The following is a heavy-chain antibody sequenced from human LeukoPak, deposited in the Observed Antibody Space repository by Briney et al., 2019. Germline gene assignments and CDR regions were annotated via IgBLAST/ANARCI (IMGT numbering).Heavy chain of an antibody. CDR3: ARGVLDYDFWSGYYTVRYFDY. CDR2: MNPNSGNT. J-gene: IGHJ4*02. CDR1: GYTFTSYD. Sequence: VASVKVSCKASGYTFTSYDINWVRQATGQGLEWMGWMNPNSGNTGYAQKFQGRVTMTRNTSISTAYMELSSLRSEDTAVYYCARGVLDYDFWSGYYTVRYFDYWGQGTLVTVSS. D-gene: IGHD3-3*01. V-gene: IGHV1-8*01.